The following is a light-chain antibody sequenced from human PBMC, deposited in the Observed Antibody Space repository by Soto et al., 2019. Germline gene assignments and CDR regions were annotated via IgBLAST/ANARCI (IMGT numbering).Light chain of an antibody. CDR3: QVWDSSSDHWV. V-gene: IGLV1-47*01. CDR1: SSNVGSHF. J-gene: IGLJ3*02. CDR2: RDA. Sequence: QSVLTQPPSASGTPGQSLTMSCSGSSSNVGSHFVYWYQHLPGTAPKLLIYRDAQRPSGVPARFFGSKSGTSASLAISGLRSEDEADYYCQVWDSSSDHWVFGGGTKVTVL.